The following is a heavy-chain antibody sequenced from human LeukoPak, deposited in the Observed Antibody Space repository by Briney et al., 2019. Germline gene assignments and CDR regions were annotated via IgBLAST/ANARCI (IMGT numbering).Heavy chain of an antibody. CDR1: GFTVSNNY. Sequence: GGSLRLSCAASGFTVSNNYMSWVRQAPGKGLEWVSVIQGAGNTYYADSVKGRFTISRDSSQNTLYLQMNSLRAEDTAVYYCARHPYGVLDYWGQGTLVTVAS. CDR2: IQGAGNT. J-gene: IGHJ4*02. V-gene: IGHV3-66*04. D-gene: IGHD4-17*01. CDR3: ARHPYGVLDY.